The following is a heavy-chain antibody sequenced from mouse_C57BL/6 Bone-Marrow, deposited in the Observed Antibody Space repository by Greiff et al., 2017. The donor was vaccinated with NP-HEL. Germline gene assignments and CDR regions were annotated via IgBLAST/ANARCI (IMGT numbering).Heavy chain of an antibody. V-gene: IGHV1-82*01. CDR3: ARSLDGYPYWYFDV. D-gene: IGHD2-3*01. Sequence: VQLKESGPELVKPGASVKISCKASGYAFSSSWMNWVKQRPGKGLEWIGRIYPGDGDTNYNGKFKGKATLTADKSSSTAYMQLSSLTSEDSAVYFCARSLDGYPYWYFDVWGTGTTVTVSS. CDR1: GYAFSSSW. CDR2: IYPGDGDT. J-gene: IGHJ1*03.